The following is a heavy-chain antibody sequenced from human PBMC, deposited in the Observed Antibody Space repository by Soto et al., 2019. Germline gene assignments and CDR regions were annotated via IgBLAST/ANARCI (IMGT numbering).Heavy chain of an antibody. J-gene: IGHJ5*02. CDR3: TRVHMLAVPAASPWFDP. CDR1: GFTFSSHC. CDR2: IKTDGSEK. Sequence: GGSLRRYWAASGFTFSSHCISGFRRAAGRGLGWVAHIKTDGSEKYFADSVKGRFTVSRDNTQNSVFLQMNSLRAEDTAVYYCTRVHMLAVPAASPWFDPWGQGTRVTAPQ. D-gene: IGHD2-2*01. V-gene: IGHV3-7*04.